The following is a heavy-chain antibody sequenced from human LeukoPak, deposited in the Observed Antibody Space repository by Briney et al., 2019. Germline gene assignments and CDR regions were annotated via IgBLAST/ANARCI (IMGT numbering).Heavy chain of an antibody. CDR2: VIPIFGTA. V-gene: IGHV1-69*13. D-gene: IGHD2-2*01. Sequence: SVKVSCKASGGTFSSYAISWVRQAPGQGLEWMGGVIPIFGTANYAQKFQGRVTITADVSTSTAYMELSSLRSEDTAVYYCATRLNIVVVPAAMKSNYYYYGMDVWGQGTTVTVSS. CDR1: GGTFSSYA. CDR3: ATRLNIVVVPAAMKSNYYYYGMDV. J-gene: IGHJ6*02.